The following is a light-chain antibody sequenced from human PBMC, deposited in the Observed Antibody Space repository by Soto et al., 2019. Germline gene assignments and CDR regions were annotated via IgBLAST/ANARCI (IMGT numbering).Light chain of an antibody. Sequence: IIMTQSPATLTLYTRERATLSCMASQSVSNSYLSWYQQKPGQAPRLLICGASSRATGIPARFSGSGSGTDFTLTISSLQPEDFAVYYCQQDYHSLTFGGGTKVDI. V-gene: IGKV3D-7*01. CDR1: QSVSNSY. J-gene: IGKJ4*01. CDR3: QQDYHSLT. CDR2: GAS.